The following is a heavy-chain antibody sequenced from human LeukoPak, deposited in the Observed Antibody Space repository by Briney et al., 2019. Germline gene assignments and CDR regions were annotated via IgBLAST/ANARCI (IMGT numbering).Heavy chain of an antibody. V-gene: IGHV3-11*01. CDR3: AMDRFSGSYPLDY. CDR2: ISSSGSTI. D-gene: IGHD1-26*01. CDR1: GFTFSDYY. Sequence: GGSLRLSCAASGFTFSDYYMSWIRQAPGKGLEWVSYISSSGSTIFYADSVKGRFTISRDNAKNSLYLQMNSLRAEDTAVYFCAMDRFSGSYPLDYWGQGTLVTVSS. J-gene: IGHJ4*02.